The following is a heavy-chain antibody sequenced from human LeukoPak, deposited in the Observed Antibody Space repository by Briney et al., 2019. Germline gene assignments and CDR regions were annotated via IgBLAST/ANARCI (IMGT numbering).Heavy chain of an antibody. J-gene: IGHJ4*02. CDR1: GFTFSNAW. V-gene: IGHV3-15*01. D-gene: IGHD3-22*01. Sequence: GGSLRLSCAASGFTFSNAWMSWVRQAPGEGLEWVGRIKSKTDGGTTDYAAPVKGRFTISRDDSKNTLYLQMNSLKTEDTAVYYCTTRAYYYDSSGYPIIDYWGQGTLVTVSS. CDR3: TTRAYYYDSSGYPIIDY. CDR2: IKSKTDGGTT.